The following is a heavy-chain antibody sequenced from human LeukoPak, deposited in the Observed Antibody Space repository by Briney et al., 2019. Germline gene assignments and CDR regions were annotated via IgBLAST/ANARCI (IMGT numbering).Heavy chain of an antibody. J-gene: IGHJ6*02. CDR3: ARDLAVAGSDFYYYYGMDV. CDR1: GFTFSSYA. CDR2: ISYDGSNK. D-gene: IGHD6-19*01. Sequence: GGSLRLSCAASGFTFSSYAMHWVRQAPGQGLEWVAVISYDGSNKYYADSVKGRFTISRDNSKNTLYLQMNSLRAEDTAVYYCARDLAVAGSDFYYYYGMDVWDQGTTVTVSS. V-gene: IGHV3-30-3*01.